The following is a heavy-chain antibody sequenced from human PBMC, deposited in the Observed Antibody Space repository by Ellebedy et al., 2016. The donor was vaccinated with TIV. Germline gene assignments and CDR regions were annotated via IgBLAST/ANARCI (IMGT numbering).Heavy chain of an antibody. CDR2: ISGYNGNTNGNR. CDR3: TRDLYSDSGSPSDI. J-gene: IGHJ4*02. CDR1: GYTFTSYG. V-gene: IGHV1-18*01. Sequence: ASVKVSXXASGYTFTSYGISWVRQAPGQGLEWMGWISGYNGNTNGNRKYGQKVQGRVTMTTDTSTSTAYMELRSLRSDDTAVYYCTRDLYSDSGSPSDIWGQGTLVTVSS. D-gene: IGHD4-11*01.